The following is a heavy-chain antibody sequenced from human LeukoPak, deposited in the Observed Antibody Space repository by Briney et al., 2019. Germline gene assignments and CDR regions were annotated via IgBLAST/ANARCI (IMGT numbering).Heavy chain of an antibody. V-gene: IGHV1-24*01. J-gene: IGHJ4*02. CDR3: ARGSSGYYYSPDY. CDR2: FDPEDGET. Sequence: ASVKVSCKVSGFTLTELSMHWVRQAPGKGLEWMGGFDPEDGETIYAQKFQGRVTMTEDTSTDTAYMELGSLTSDDTAVYYCARGSSGYYYSPDYWGQGTLVTVSS. CDR1: GFTLTELS. D-gene: IGHD3-22*01.